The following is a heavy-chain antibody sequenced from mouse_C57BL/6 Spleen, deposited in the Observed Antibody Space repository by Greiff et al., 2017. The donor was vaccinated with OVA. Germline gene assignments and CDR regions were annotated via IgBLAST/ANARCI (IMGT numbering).Heavy chain of an antibody. CDR2: ISYDGSN. D-gene: IGHD2-2*01. CDR1: GYSITSGYY. Sequence: DVKLQESGPGLVKPSQSLSLTCSVTGYSITSGYYWNWIRQFPGNKLEWMGYISYDGSNNYNPSLKNRISITRDTSKNQFFLKLNSVTTEDTATYYCARDDPLYYGFYWGQGTTLTVAS. J-gene: IGHJ2*01. V-gene: IGHV3-6*01. CDR3: ARDDPLYYGFY.